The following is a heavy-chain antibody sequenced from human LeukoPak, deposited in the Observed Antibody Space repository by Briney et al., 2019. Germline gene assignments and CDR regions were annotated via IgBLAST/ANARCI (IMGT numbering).Heavy chain of an antibody. V-gene: IGHV1-69*13. CDR2: IIPIFGTA. Sequence: EASVKVSCKASGGTFSSYAISWVRQAPGQGLEWMGGIIPIFGTANYAQKFQGRVTITADESTSTAYMELSSLRSEDTAVYYCARSSALGYYFDYWGQGTLVTVSS. J-gene: IGHJ4*02. CDR1: GGTFSSYA. CDR3: ARSSALGYYFDY.